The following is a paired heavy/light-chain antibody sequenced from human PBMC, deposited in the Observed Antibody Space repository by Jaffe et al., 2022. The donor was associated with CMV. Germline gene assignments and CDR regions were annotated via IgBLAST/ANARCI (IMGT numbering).Heavy chain of an antibody. CDR1: GFTFSRYA. CDR3: AKDGSSRDLTYYYYGMDV. V-gene: IGHV3-23*01. J-gene: IGHJ6*02. CDR2: ITSSGYST. Sequence: EVQLLESGGGLVQPGGSLRLSCTGSGFTFSRYAMSWVRQAPGKGLEWVSTITSSGYSTYYAGSGKGRFTISRDNSKNTLSLQMDSLRAEDTAVYYCAKDGSSRDLTYYYYGMDVWGQGTTVIVSS. D-gene: IGHD3-10*01.
Light chain of an antibody. CDR2: ENN. J-gene: IGLJ3*02. V-gene: IGLV1-51*02. Sequence: QSVLTQPPSVSAAPGQKVTFSCSGSSSNIGNNFVSWYQQFPGTAPKLLIYENNKRPSGIPDRFSGSKSGTSATLDITGLQTGDEADYYCGTWDTGLSAGVFGGGTKLTVL. CDR1: SSNIGNNF. CDR3: GTWDTGLSAGV.